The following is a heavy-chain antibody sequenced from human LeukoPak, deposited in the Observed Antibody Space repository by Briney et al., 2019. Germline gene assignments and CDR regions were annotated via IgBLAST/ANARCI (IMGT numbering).Heavy chain of an antibody. D-gene: IGHD6-13*01. Sequence: GASVKVSCKASGGTFSSYAISWVRQAPGQGLEWMGRIIPILGIANYAQKFQGRVTITADKSTSTAYMELSSLRSDDTAVYYCARDQAVIFHGIAAAGTRVRFDYWGQGTLVTVSS. V-gene: IGHV1-69*04. CDR2: IIPILGIA. CDR1: GGTFSSYA. CDR3: ARDQAVIFHGIAAAGTRVRFDY. J-gene: IGHJ4*02.